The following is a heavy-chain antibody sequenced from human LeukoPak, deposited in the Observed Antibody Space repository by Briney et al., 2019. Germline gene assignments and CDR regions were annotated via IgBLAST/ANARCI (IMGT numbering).Heavy chain of an antibody. D-gene: IGHD5-18*01. CDR3: ARAGGGYSFDY. J-gene: IGHJ4*02. Sequence: PSETLSLTCTVSGGFISTYYWSWIRQPPGKGLEWIGYSYYSGSTTHNPSLQSRVTISVDTSRNQFSLKLTSVTAADTAVYYCARAGGGYSFDYWGQGTLVTVSS. CDR2: SYYSGST. V-gene: IGHV4-59*01. CDR1: GGFISTYY.